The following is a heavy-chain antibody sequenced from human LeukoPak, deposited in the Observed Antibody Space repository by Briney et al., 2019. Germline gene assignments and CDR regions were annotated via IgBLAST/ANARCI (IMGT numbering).Heavy chain of an antibody. CDR1: GYIFTAHY. CDR2: INPNSGAT. J-gene: IGHJ4*02. D-gene: IGHD6-19*01. V-gene: IGHV1-2*02. Sequence: ASVKVSCKASGYIFTAHYLHWVRQAPGQGLEWMGWINPNSGATDSAQKFQGRLTMTRDMSISTAHMELSSLISDDTAVYYCARGVAVAGKYYWGQGTLVTVSS. CDR3: ARGVAVAGKYY.